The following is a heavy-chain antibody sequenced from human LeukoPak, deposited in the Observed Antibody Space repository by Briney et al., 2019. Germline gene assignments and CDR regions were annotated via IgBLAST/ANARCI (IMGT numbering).Heavy chain of an antibody. V-gene: IGHV4-39*07. Sequence: SETLSLTCTVSGDSFSSVTDYWAWIRQPPGEGLEWIASGDYSGGTYYNPSLESRVAISADMSKNQFSLKLTSVTGADTAVYYCAGERGEEYSSGWYKRNYFDNWGQGIRVTVSS. J-gene: IGHJ4*02. CDR3: AGERGEEYSSGWYKRNYFDN. CDR1: GDSFSSVTDY. CDR2: GDYSGGT. D-gene: IGHD6-19*01.